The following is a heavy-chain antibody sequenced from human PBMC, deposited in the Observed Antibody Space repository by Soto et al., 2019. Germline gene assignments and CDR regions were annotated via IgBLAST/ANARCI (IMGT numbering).Heavy chain of an antibody. CDR2: INAGNGNT. D-gene: IGHD6-19*01. J-gene: IGHJ4*02. V-gene: IGHV1-3*01. Sequence: ASVRVSCKASGYTFTSYAMHWVRQAPGQRLEWMGWINAGNGNTKYSQKFQGRVTITRDTSASTAYMELSSLRSEDTAVYYCARASGWYVSDYWGQGTLVTVSS. CDR1: GYTFTSYA. CDR3: ARASGWYVSDY.